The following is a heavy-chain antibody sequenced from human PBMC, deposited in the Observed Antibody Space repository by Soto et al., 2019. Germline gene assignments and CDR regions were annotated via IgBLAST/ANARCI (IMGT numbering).Heavy chain of an antibody. D-gene: IGHD2-15*01. V-gene: IGHV1-69*13. CDR3: ARARPIAATPYYYYYYGVDV. CDR1: GGTFSSYA. J-gene: IGHJ6*02. Sequence: SVKVSCKASGGTFSSYAISWLRQAPGQGLEWMGGIIPIFGTANYAQKFQGRVTITADESTSTAYMELSSLRSEDTAVYYCARARPIAATPYYYYYYGVDVWGQATTVTVTS. CDR2: IIPIFGTA.